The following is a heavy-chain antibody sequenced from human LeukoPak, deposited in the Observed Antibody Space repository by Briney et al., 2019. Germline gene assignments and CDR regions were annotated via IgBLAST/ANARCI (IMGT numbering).Heavy chain of an antibody. D-gene: IGHD3-22*01. CDR2: IIPIFGTA. CDR3: ARDFSPPGDYDSSGYVAFDI. CDR1: GGTFSSYA. V-gene: IGHV1-69*05. J-gene: IGHJ3*02. Sequence: SVKVSCKASGGTFSSYAISWVRQAPGQGLEWMGGIIPIFGTANYAQKFQGRVTITTDESTSTAYMELSSLRSEDTAVYYCARDFSPPGDYDSSGYVAFDIWGQGTMVTVSS.